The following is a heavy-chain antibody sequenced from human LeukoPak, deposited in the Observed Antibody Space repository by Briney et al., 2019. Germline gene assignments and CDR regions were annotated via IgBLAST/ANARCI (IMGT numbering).Heavy chain of an antibody. CDR3: ARTTTPHYYGSGSYALGH. J-gene: IGHJ4*02. D-gene: IGHD3-10*01. Sequence: PGRSLRLSCAASGFAFSTYAMHWVRQGPGKGLEWVAVISYDGSNKYYADSVKGRFTISRDNSKNTLYLQMSSLSAEDTAVYYCARTTTPHYYGSGSYALGHWGQGTLVTVPS. CDR1: GFAFSTYA. CDR2: ISYDGSNK. V-gene: IGHV3-30-3*01.